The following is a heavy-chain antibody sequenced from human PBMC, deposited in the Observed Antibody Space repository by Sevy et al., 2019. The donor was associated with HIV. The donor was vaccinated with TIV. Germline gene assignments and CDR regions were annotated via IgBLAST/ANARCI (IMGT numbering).Heavy chain of an antibody. CDR3: ARDPNLEYCSGGSCYSYFDY. J-gene: IGHJ4*02. CDR2: IWYDGSNK. V-gene: IGHV3-33*01. Sequence: GGSLRLSCAASGFTFSSYGMHWVRQAPGKGLEWAAVIWYDGSNKYYADSVKGRFTISRDNSKNTLYLQMKSLRAEDTAVYYCARDPNLEYCSGGSCYSYFDYWGQGTLVTVSS. D-gene: IGHD2-15*01. CDR1: GFTFSSYG.